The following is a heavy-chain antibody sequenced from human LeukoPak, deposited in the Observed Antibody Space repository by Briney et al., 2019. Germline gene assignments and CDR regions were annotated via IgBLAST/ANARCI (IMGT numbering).Heavy chain of an antibody. D-gene: IGHD6-6*01. V-gene: IGHV3-11*01. CDR2: IGGSGSAI. CDR1: GFSFRGYY. J-gene: IGHJ6*02. Sequence: PGGSLRLSCAASGFSFRGYYMTWVRQAPGEGLEWVSYIGGSGSAIYYAESVKGRFTISRDNAKNSLYLQMNSLRADDTAVYYCAREGSSYGMDVWGQGTTVTVSS. CDR3: AREGSSYGMDV.